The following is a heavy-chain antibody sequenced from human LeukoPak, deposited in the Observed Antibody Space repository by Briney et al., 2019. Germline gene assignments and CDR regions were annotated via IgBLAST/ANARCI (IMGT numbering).Heavy chain of an antibody. CDR3: ARDRGLVAGRPKTYYMDV. Sequence: PGGSLRLSCAASGFTFSDYYMSWIRQAPGKGLEWVSYISSSGSIIYYADSVKGRFTISRDNAKNSLYLQMNSLRAEDTAVYYCARDRGLVAGRPKTYYMDVWGKGTTVTVSS. CDR1: GFTFSDYY. J-gene: IGHJ6*03. V-gene: IGHV3-11*01. D-gene: IGHD3-10*01. CDR2: ISSSGSII.